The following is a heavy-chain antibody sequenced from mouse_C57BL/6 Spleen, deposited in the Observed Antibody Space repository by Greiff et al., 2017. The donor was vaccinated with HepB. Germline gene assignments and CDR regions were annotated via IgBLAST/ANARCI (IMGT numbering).Heavy chain of an antibody. V-gene: IGHV5-9-1*02. Sequence: EVMLVESGEGLVKPGGSLKLSCAASGFTFSSYAMSWVRQTPEKRLEWVAYISSGGDYIYYAETVKGRFTISRDNARNTLYLQMSSLKSEDTAMYYCTRDPSSGYGAMDYWGQGTSVTVSS. CDR3: TRDPSSGYGAMDY. D-gene: IGHD3-2*02. J-gene: IGHJ4*01. CDR1: GFTFSSYA. CDR2: ISSGGDYI.